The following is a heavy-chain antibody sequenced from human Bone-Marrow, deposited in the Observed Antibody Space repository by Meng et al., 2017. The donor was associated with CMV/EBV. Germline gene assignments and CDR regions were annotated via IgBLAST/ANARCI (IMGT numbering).Heavy chain of an antibody. D-gene: IGHD1-26*01. Sequence: GESLKISCAASGFPFSTYAMDWVRQAPGKGLEWVSSVTSNSRYIYYADSVKGRFTISRDNARNSLYLQMTSLRPEDTAVYYCVRENKVGNTPYFNCWGQGTLVTGYS. CDR1: GFPFSTYA. V-gene: IGHV3-21*01. CDR2: VTSNSRYI. J-gene: IGHJ4*02. CDR3: VRENKVGNTPYFNC.